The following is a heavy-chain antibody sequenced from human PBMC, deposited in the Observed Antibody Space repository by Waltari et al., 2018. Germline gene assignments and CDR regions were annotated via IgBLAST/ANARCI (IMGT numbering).Heavy chain of an antibody. Sequence: QITLKESGPTLVKPTQTLTLTCTFSGFSLSTSGVGVGWIRQPPGKALEWVALIFWNDDKRCNSSLKSRPTITKDTSQNQVVLTLTNMDPVDTATYFCAHSPVSFYYGPGNSFYFDYWGQGILVTVSS. CDR3: AHSPVSFYYGPGNSFYFDY. V-gene: IGHV2-5*01. CDR2: IFWNDDK. CDR1: GFSLSTSGVG. J-gene: IGHJ4*02. D-gene: IGHD3-10*01.